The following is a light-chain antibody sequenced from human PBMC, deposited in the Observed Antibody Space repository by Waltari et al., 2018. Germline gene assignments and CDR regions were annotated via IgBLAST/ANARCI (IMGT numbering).Light chain of an antibody. CDR2: GVK. CDR1: SSEVGGYDY. V-gene: IGLV2-14*03. Sequence: QSVLTQPVPVSGSLGQSITIPCTGTSSEVGGYDYVSWYQQHPNKAPRLIIYGVKNRPSGISSRFSASKSGNTASLTISGLQSDDESHYYCSSYTRSGGRIFGSGTKVTVL. J-gene: IGLJ6*01. CDR3: SSYTRSGGRI.